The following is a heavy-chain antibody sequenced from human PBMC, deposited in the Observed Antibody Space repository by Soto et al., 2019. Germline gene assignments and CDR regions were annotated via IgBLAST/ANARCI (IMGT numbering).Heavy chain of an antibody. CDR1: GFSLSTSGVS. V-gene: IGHV2-5*02. CDR2: IYWDDDK. D-gene: IGHD6-6*01. J-gene: IGHJ4*02. CDR3: AHRPGGSSSYYFDY. Sequence: QITLKESGPTLVKPTQTLTLTCTFSGFSLSTSGVSVGWIRQPPGKALEWLALIYWDDDKRYSPSLKSRLTITKETSKNQVVLTMTNMDPVATASYYCAHRPGGSSSYYFDYWGQGTLVTVSS.